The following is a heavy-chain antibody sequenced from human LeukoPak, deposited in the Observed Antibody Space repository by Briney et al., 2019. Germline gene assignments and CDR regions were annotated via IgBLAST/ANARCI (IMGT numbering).Heavy chain of an antibody. J-gene: IGHJ4*02. CDR2: IRNKANSHTT. V-gene: IGHV3-72*01. CDR1: GFTFSDHY. CDR3: VTVSSFDY. Sequence: PGGSLRLSCAASGFTFSDHYMDWVRQAPGKGLEWVGRIRNKANSHTTEYAASVKDRFTISRDDSKNSLYLQMNSPKTEDTAVYYCVTVSSFDYWGQGTLVTVSS.